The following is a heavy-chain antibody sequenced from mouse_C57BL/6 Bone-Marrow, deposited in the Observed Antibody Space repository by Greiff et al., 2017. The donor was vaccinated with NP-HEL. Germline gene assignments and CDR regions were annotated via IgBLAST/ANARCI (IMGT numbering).Heavy chain of an antibody. D-gene: IGHD1-1*01. CDR3: ARSGDYYGSSSSYYFDY. Sequence: EVQLQQSGPELVKPGASVKISCQASGYTFTDYYMNWVKQSHGKSLEWIGDINPNNGGTSYNQTFKGKATLTVDKSSSTAYMELRSLTSEDSAVYYCARSGDYYGSSSSYYFDYWGQGTTLTVSS. V-gene: IGHV1-26*01. CDR2: INPNNGGT. CDR1: GYTFTDYY. J-gene: IGHJ2*01.